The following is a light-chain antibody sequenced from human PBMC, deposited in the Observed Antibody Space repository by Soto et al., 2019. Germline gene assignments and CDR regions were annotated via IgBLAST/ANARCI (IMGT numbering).Light chain of an antibody. CDR2: GAS. Sequence: EIALTQSPGTLSLSPGEETTLSCRASQYVNSNYLAWYQQKAGQAPRLLIYGASSRATGIPDRFSGSGSGTEFTLTISRLEPEDFAVYYCQQYGYPPRTFGQGTKVEIK. CDR1: QYVNSNY. J-gene: IGKJ1*01. V-gene: IGKV3-20*01. CDR3: QQYGYPPRT.